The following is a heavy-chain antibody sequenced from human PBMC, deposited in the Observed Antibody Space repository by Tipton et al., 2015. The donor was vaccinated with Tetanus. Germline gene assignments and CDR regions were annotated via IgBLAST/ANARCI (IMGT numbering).Heavy chain of an antibody. CDR1: GFTFRSYG. CDR2: LWFDGGDE. V-gene: IGHV3-33*01. D-gene: IGHD1-1*01. J-gene: IGHJ6*04. CDR3: ARRSLTNYGLDV. Sequence: SLRLSCAASGFTFRSYGMHWVRQAPGKGLEWVAVLWFDGGDEYYADSVKGRFTISRDHAKNTVYLQMNSLRAEDTAVYFCARRSLTNYGLDVWGKGTPVTVSS.